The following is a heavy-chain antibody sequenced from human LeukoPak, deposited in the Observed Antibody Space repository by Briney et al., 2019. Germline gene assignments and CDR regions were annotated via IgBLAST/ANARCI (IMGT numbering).Heavy chain of an antibody. J-gene: IGHJ4*02. CDR2: ISWNSGSI. V-gene: IGHV3-9*01. CDR1: GFTFDDYA. D-gene: IGHD4-17*01. CDR3: AITDRYGDYDY. Sequence: GGSLRLSCAASGFTFDDYAMHWVRHAPGKGLEWVSGISWNSGSIGYADSVKGRFTISRDNAKNSLYLQMNSLRAEDTALYYCAITDRYGDYDYWGQGTLVTVSS.